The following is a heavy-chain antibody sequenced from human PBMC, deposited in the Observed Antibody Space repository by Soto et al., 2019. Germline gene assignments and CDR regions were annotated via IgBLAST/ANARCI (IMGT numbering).Heavy chain of an antibody. CDR3: ARDRYGSGSPPFDY. CDR2: IYYSGST. V-gene: IGHV4-31*03. D-gene: IGHD3-10*01. CDR1: GGSISSGGYY. J-gene: IGHJ4*02. Sequence: QVQLQESGPGLVKPSQTLSLTCTVSGGSISSGGYYWSWIRQHPGKGLEWIGYIYYSGSTYYNPSLKSRVSISVDTSKNQFSLKLSSVTAADTAVYYCARDRYGSGSPPFDYWGQGTLVTVSS.